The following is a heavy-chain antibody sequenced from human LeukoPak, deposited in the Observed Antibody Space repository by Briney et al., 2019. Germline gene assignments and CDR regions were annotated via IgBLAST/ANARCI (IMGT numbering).Heavy chain of an antibody. V-gene: IGHV3-23*01. CDR1: GFTFSSYA. Sequence: GGSLRLSCAASGFTFSSYAMSWVRQSPGKGLEWVSSLSGDGGTTDYADSVKGRFTISRDNSKNTLYLQMNSLRAGDAAVYFCAKAPVTSCRGAYCYPFDSWGQGTLVTVSS. J-gene: IGHJ4*02. D-gene: IGHD2-21*01. CDR2: LSGDGGTT. CDR3: AKAPVTSCRGAYCYPFDS.